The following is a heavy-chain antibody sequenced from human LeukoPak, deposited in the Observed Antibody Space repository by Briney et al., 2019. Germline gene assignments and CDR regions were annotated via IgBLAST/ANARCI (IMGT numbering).Heavy chain of an antibody. V-gene: IGHV3-11*01. Sequence: GGSLRLSCAASGFTVSSNYMSWARQAPGKGLEWISYMRPNGHTTYYADSLKGRISVSWDNARNSLYLQLSSLTAADTAFYYCARSGYGDFDFWGQGALVTVSS. CDR1: GFTVSSNY. CDR3: ARSGYGDFDF. D-gene: IGHD2-15*01. CDR2: MRPNGHTT. J-gene: IGHJ4*02.